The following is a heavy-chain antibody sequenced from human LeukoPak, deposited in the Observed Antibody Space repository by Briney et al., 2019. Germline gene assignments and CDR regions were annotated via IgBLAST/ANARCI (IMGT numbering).Heavy chain of an antibody. Sequence: GGSLRLSCAASGFTFNYYSMHWVRQAPGKGLEWVAGISYDGSNEYYADAMKGRFTISRDNSKNTLYLQMSSLRAEDTAVYYCARENYDAFDIWGQGTMVTVSS. D-gene: IGHD5-24*01. CDR3: ARENYDAFDI. CDR2: ISYDGSNE. CDR1: GFTFNYYS. J-gene: IGHJ3*02. V-gene: IGHV3-30*04.